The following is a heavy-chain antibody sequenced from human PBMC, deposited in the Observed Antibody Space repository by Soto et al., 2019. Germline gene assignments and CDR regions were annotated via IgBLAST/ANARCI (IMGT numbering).Heavy chain of an antibody. CDR2: IHYSGST. Sequence: PSETLSLTCAVYGGSFSGYYWSWIRQPPGKGLEWIGYIHYSGSTNYNPSFKSRVTISVDTSKNQFSLRLSSVTAADTAMYYCARLATRYYFDYWGQGTLVTVSS. J-gene: IGHJ4*02. V-gene: IGHV4-59*08. CDR1: GGSFSGYY. D-gene: IGHD1-1*01. CDR3: ARLATRYYFDY.